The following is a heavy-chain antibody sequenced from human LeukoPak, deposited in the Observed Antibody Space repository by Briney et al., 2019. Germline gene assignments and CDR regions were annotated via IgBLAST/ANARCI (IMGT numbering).Heavy chain of an antibody. V-gene: IGHV1-18*01. D-gene: IGHD3-16*01. CDR1: GYTFTSYG. Sequence: ASVKVSCKASGYTFTSYGITWVRQAPGQGLEWMGWISAYNGNTNYAQKLQGRVTMTTDTSTSTAYMELRTLRSDDTAVYYCARRPPITDYFDYWGQGTLVTVSS. CDR2: ISAYNGNT. J-gene: IGHJ4*02. CDR3: ARRPPITDYFDY.